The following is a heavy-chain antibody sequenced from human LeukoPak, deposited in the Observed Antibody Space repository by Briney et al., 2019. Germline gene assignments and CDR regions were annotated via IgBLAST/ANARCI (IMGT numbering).Heavy chain of an antibody. V-gene: IGHV4-39*07. D-gene: IGHD6-13*01. Sequence: SETLSLTCTVSGGSISSSSYYWGWIRQPPGKGLEWIGSIYYSGSTYYHPSLKSRFTISVDTSKNQFSLKLSSVTAADTAVYYCARDLRAAAGGFDYWGQGTLVTVSS. J-gene: IGHJ4*02. CDR2: IYYSGST. CDR3: ARDLRAAAGGFDY. CDR1: GGSISSSSYY.